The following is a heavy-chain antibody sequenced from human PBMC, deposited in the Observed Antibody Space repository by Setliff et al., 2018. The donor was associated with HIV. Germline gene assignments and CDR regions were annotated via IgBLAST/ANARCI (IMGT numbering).Heavy chain of an antibody. V-gene: IGHV1-2*04. CDR3: AISGSPDRRPT. J-gene: IGHJ5*02. D-gene: IGHD3-10*01. CDR2: INPNSGGT. Sequence: ASVKVSCKASGYTFTGYYMHWVRQAPGQGLEWMGWINPNSGGTNYAQKFQGWVTMTRDTSISTACMELSSLKASDTAIYYCAISGSPDRRPTWGQGTLVTVS. CDR1: GYTFTGYY.